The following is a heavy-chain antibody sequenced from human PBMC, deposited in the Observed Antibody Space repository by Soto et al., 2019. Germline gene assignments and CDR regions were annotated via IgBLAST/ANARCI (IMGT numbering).Heavy chain of an antibody. CDR3: APRSPAFDY. J-gene: IGHJ4*02. CDR1: GYTFTSYG. Sequence: ASVKVSCKTSGYTFTSYGISWVRQAPGQGLEWMGWINTSKGNTNYAQKFQGRVTMTTDTSTSTAYMELRSLRSDDTAVYYCAPRSPAFDYWGQGTLVTVSS. V-gene: IGHV1-18*01. CDR2: INTSKGNT.